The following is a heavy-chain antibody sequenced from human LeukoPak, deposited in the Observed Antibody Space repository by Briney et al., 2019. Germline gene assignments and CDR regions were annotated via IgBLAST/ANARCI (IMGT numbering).Heavy chain of an antibody. D-gene: IGHD2-2*01. CDR3: AREGCSSTSCYGNDY. V-gene: IGHV3-7*01. CDR2: IKQDGSEK. J-gene: IGHJ4*02. CDR1: GFTFSGSW. Sequence: GGSLRLSCAASGFTFSGSWMTWVRQAPGKGLEWVANIKQDGSEKHYVDSVKGRFTISKDNAKNSLYLQMNSLRAEDTAVYYCAREGCSSTSCYGNDYWGQGTLVTVSS.